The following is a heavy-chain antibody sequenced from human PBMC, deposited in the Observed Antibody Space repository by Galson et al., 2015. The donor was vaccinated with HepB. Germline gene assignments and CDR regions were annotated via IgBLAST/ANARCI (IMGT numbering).Heavy chain of an antibody. D-gene: IGHD3-3*01. CDR1: GYSFTSYW. Sequence: QSGAEVKKPGESLKISCKGSGYSFTSYWIGWVRQMPGKGLEWMGIIYPGDSDTRYSPSFQGQVTISADKSISTAYLQWSSLKASDTAMYYCARVLPRRSDYDFWSGCDYWGQGTLVTVSS. J-gene: IGHJ4*02. CDR2: IYPGDSDT. V-gene: IGHV5-51*01. CDR3: ARVLPRRSDYDFWSGCDY.